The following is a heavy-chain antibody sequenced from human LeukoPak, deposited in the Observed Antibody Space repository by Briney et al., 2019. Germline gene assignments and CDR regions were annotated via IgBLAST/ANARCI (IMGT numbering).Heavy chain of an antibody. CDR2: ISSDGDST. CDR3: ARSEQQDFGDYEFDY. V-gene: IGHV3-64*01. J-gene: IGHJ4*02. Sequence: GGSLRLSCAASGFTFSAYAMHWVRQAPGKGLEYVSAISSDGDSTYYANSVKGRFTISRDNSKNTLYLQMGSLRAEDMAVYYCARSEQQDFGDYEFDYWGQGTLVSVSS. CDR1: GFTFSAYA. D-gene: IGHD4-17*01.